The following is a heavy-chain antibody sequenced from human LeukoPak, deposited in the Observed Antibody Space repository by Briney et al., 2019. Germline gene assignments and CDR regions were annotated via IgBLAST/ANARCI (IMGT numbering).Heavy chain of an antibody. CDR3: ARGVGSGYSLDY. V-gene: IGHV1-8*01. D-gene: IGHD3-22*01. Sequence: ASVKVSCKASGYTFTSYDINWVRQATGQGLEWMGWMNPNRGNTGYAQKFQGRVTMTRNTSISTAYMELSSLRSEDTAVYYCARGVGSGYSLDYWGQGTLVTVSS. CDR2: MNPNRGNT. J-gene: IGHJ4*02. CDR1: GYTFTSYD.